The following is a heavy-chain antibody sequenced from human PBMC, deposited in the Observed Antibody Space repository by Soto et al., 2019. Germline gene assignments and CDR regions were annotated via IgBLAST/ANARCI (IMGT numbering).Heavy chain of an antibody. CDR3: AKNTVGLSRYYYYGMDV. D-gene: IGHD5-12*01. Sequence: GRSLRLSCAASGFTFSSFGIHWVRQAPGKGLEWVAVMAYDGSNEYYADSVRGRFTISRDNSKSTVYLQMNSLRPEDTAVYYCAKNTVGLSRYYYYGMDVWGQGTTVTVS. CDR2: MAYDGSNE. V-gene: IGHV3-30*18. CDR1: GFTFSSFG. J-gene: IGHJ6*02.